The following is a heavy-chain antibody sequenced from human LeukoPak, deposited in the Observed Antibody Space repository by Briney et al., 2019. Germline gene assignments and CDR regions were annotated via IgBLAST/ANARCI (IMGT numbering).Heavy chain of an antibody. CDR1: GFTFSSYS. D-gene: IGHD1-20*01. CDR3: ARDYNWNYFDY. J-gene: IGHJ4*02. CDR2: ISSSSSYI. Sequence: PGGSLRLSCAASGFTFSSYSMNWVRQAPGKGPEWVSSISSSSSYIYYADSVKGRFTISRDNAKNSLYLQMNSLRAEDTTVYYCARDYNWNYFDYWGQGTLVTVSS. V-gene: IGHV3-21*01.